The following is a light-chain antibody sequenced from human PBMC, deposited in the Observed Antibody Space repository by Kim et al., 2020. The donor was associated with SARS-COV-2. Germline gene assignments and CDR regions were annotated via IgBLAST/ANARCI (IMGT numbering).Light chain of an antibody. CDR2: DVN. V-gene: IGLV2-14*04. Sequence: GQSGTISCTGTSSDVGGYIHVSWYQQHPAKAPKLIIYDVNKRPSGASDRFSGSKSANTASLTISGLQAEDEAEYYCASFTSSTTWVFGGGTKLTVL. CDR3: ASFTSSTTWV. CDR1: SSDVGGYIH. J-gene: IGLJ3*02.